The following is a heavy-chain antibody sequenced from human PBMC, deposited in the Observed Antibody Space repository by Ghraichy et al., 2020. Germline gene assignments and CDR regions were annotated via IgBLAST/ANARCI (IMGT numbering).Heavy chain of an antibody. J-gene: IGHJ3*02. V-gene: IGHV3-7*05. Sequence: GGSLRLSCAASGFLVGDYWMTWVRQAPRKGLEWVANIKENGNEEHYGDSMEGRFTIYRDNAKNSIYLQMNSLRADDTAVYYCARDLSPEYSSSAWGDALDIWGQGTRVTVSS. CDR2: IKENGNEE. CDR1: GFLVGDYW. CDR3: ARDLSPEYSSSAWGDALDI. D-gene: IGHD6-6*01.